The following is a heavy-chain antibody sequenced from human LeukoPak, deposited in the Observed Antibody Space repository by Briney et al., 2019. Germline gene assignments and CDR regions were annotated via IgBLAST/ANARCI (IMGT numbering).Heavy chain of an antibody. CDR2: FYRGIST. CDR1: GFTVSSNY. D-gene: IGHD3-22*01. V-gene: IGHV3-66*02. Sequence: SGGSLRLSCAASGFTVSSNYMSWVRQAPGKGLEWVSSFYRGISTYYADSVKGRFTTSRDHSKNTVYLQMDSVSPEDTAVYYCARYYDSSGYTQGAFDIWGQGTMVTVS. J-gene: IGHJ3*02. CDR3: ARYYDSSGYTQGAFDI.